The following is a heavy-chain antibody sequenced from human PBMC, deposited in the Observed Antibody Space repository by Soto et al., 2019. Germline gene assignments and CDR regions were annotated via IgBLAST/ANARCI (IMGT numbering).Heavy chain of an antibody. CDR3: AREDGSGWYGKQDY. CDR2: ISSSSSTI. J-gene: IGHJ4*02. V-gene: IGHV3-48*01. D-gene: IGHD6-19*01. CDR1: GFTFSSYS. Sequence: GGSLRLSCAASGFTFSSYSMNWVRQAPGKGLEWVSYISSSSSTIYYADSVKGRFTISRDNAKNSLYLQMNSLRAEDTAVYYCAREDGSGWYGKQDYWGQGTLVTVSS.